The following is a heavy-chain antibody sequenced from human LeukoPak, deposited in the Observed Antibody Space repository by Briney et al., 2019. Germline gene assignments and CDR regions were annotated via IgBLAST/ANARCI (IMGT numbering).Heavy chain of an antibody. J-gene: IGHJ4*02. V-gene: IGHV1-24*01. CDR1: GYTLTELS. CDR2: FDPEDGET. CDR3: ATGYYGSGSYCHFDY. D-gene: IGHD3-10*01. Sequence: GASVKVSCKVSGYTLTELSMHWVRQAPGKGLEWMGGFDPEDGETIYAQKFQGRVTMTEDTSTDTAYMELSSLRSEDTAVYYCATGYYGSGSYCHFDYWGQGTLVTVSS.